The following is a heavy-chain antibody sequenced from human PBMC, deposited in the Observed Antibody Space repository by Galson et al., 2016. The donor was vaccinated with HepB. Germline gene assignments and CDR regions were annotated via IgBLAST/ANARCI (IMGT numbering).Heavy chain of an antibody. CDR1: GFIFSTYG. D-gene: IGHD3-22*01. J-gene: IGHJ6*02. CDR2: MSYDGSNK. V-gene: IGHV3-30*18. Sequence: SLRLSCAASGFIFSTYGMHWVRQAPGKGLEWVAVMSYDGSNKYYADSVRGRFTISRDNSKNTLYLQMKSLRAEDTAVDYCAKDLRQHDSSGYGYFYYGRDVWGQGTTVTVSS. CDR3: AKDLRQHDSSGYGYFYYGRDV.